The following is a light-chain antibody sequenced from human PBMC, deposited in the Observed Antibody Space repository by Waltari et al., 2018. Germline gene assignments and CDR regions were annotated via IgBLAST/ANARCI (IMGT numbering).Light chain of an antibody. CDR1: SSDVGGYNY. J-gene: IGLJ3*02. V-gene: IGLV2-14*01. Sequence: QSAMAHPASVSGSPGQSVTISCTGTSSDVGGYNYVCWYHQCPGKAPTLVIYYVSYRPTGVSNRFSGPKSGSTASLSSSGLQAEEEADYHCSSYTTSGTLDWVFGGGTKLTVL. CDR2: YVS. CDR3: SSYTTSGTLDWV.